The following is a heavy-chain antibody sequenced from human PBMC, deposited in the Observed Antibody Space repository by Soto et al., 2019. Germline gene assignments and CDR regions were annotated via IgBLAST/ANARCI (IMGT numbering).Heavy chain of an antibody. D-gene: IGHD3-10*01. CDR2: IVPMFGTS. Sequence: QERLVQSGAEVRKPGSLVKVSCKVTGGTSTRYAINWVRQAPGQGLEWMGGIVPMFGTSKYAQRFQDRVTISADVYAATAYMELTSLRSDDTAVYYCARDTREITRVRGVIPYYIYHMDVWGPGTTVAVSS. V-gene: IGHV1-69*01. J-gene: IGHJ6*02. CDR3: ARDTREITRVRGVIPYYIYHMDV. CDR1: GGTSTRYA.